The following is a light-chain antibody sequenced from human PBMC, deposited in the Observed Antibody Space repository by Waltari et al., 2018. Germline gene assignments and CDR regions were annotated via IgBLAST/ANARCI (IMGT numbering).Light chain of an antibody. CDR1: QSVSSY. J-gene: IGKJ4*01. V-gene: IGKV3-11*01. CDR3: QQRSNWPPLT. CDR2: DAS. Sequence: EIVLTQSPATLSLSPGERATISCRASQSVSSYLAWYQQKPGQAPRLLIYDASNSATGIPARFSGSWSGTDFTLTISSLEPDDFAVYYCQQRSNWPPLTFGGGTKVEIK.